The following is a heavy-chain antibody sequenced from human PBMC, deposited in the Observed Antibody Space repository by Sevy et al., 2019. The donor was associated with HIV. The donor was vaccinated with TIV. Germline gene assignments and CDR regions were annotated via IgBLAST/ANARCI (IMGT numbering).Heavy chain of an antibody. V-gene: IGHV3-23*01. CDR1: GVTFSSYA. Sequence: GGSLRLYCAASGVTFSSYAMSWVRQAPGKGLECVSAISGSGGSTYYADSVKGRFTISRDNSKNTLYLQMNSLRADDTAVYYCAKMGYSSGDDAFDIWGQGIMVTVSS. CDR3: AKMGYSSGDDAFDI. CDR2: ISGSGGST. J-gene: IGHJ3*02. D-gene: IGHD6-19*01.